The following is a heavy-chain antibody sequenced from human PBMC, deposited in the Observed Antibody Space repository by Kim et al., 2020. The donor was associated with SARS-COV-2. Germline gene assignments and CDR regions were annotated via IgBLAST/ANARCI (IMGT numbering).Heavy chain of an antibody. D-gene: IGHD2-2*01. Sequence: GESLKISCKGSGYSFTSYWISWVRQMPGKGLEWMGRIDPSDSYTNYSPSFQGHVTISADKSISTAYLQWSSLKASDTAMYYCARLEVVPAAMSRYYGMDVWGQGTTVTVSS. V-gene: IGHV5-10-1*01. CDR1: GYSFTSYW. CDR3: ARLEVVPAAMSRYYGMDV. CDR2: IDPSDSYT. J-gene: IGHJ6*02.